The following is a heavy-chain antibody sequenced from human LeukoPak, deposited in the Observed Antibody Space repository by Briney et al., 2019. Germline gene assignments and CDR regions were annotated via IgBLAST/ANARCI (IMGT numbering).Heavy chain of an antibody. D-gene: IGHD3-3*01. J-gene: IGHJ4*02. CDR3: ARGGSSYYDFWSGYYYFDY. Sequence: ASVKVSCKASGYTFTSYGISWVRQAPGQGLEWMGWISAYNGNTNYAQKLQGRVTMTRNTSISTAYMELSSLRSEDTAVYYCARGGSSYYDFWSGYYYFDYWGQGTLVTVSS. CDR1: GYTFTSYG. V-gene: IGHV1-18*01. CDR2: ISAYNGNT.